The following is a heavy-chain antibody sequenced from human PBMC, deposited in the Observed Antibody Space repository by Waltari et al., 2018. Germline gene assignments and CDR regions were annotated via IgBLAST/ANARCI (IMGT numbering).Heavy chain of an antibody. V-gene: IGHV3-30*04. Sequence: QVQLEESGGRVVQSGGSVRLSCAASGVFPTTHAFQWVRQVSGKGLEWVAGISYDGRQTYYEDSVRGRLTISRDSSRNMVYLQMSSLRPEDTALYFCVRDRWLQGWGHFDFWGQGSRVTVSS. CDR2: ISYDGRQT. D-gene: IGHD3-22*01. CDR1: GVFPTTHA. J-gene: IGHJ4*02. CDR3: VRDRWLQGWGHFDF.